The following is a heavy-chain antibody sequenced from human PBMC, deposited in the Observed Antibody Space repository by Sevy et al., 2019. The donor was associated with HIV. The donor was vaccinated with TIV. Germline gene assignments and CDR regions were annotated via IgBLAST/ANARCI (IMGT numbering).Heavy chain of an antibody. V-gene: IGHV4-61*02. CDR3: AREWPGAVAALHFDY. J-gene: IGHJ4*02. D-gene: IGHD6-19*01. CDR2: IYTSGST. Sequence: SETLSLTCTVSGGSISSGSYYWSWIRQPAGKGLEWIGLIYTSGSTNYNPSLKSRVTISVDTSKNQFSLKLSSVTAADTAVYYCAREWPGAVAALHFDYWGQGTLVTVSS. CDR1: GGSISSGSYY.